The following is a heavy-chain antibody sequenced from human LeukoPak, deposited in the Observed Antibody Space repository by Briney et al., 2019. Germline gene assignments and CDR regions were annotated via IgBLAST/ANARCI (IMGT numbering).Heavy chain of an antibody. CDR3: AKKDRVFTGTPNFDY. V-gene: IGHV3-23*01. CDR2: ISDDGGIT. CDR1: GFTFSTYA. D-gene: IGHD2-15*01. J-gene: IGHJ4*02. Sequence: GGSLRLSCAASGFTFSTYAMSWVRQVQGKGLEGASGISDDGGITYYTDSVKGRFTRSKDNSKNTLYLQMNSLRAEDTAIYYCAKKDRVFTGTPNFDYWGQGSLVTVSA.